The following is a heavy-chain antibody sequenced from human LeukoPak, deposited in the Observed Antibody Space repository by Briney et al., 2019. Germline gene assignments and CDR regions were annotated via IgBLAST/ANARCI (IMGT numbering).Heavy chain of an antibody. CDR2: ISLSSSYI. CDR1: GFTFSSYS. J-gene: IGHJ4*02. Sequence: GGSLRLSCAASGFTFSSYSMIWVRQAPGKGLEWVSSISLSSSYIYYADSVKGRFTISRDNAKNSLYLQMNSLRAEDTAVYYCAREHGSSGFSTPFDYWGQGTLVTVSS. CDR3: AREHGSSGFSTPFDY. V-gene: IGHV3-21*01. D-gene: IGHD6-19*01.